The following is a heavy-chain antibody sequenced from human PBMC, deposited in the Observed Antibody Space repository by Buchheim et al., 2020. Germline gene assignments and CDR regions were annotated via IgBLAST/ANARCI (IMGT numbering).Heavy chain of an antibody. J-gene: IGHJ4*02. CDR1: GFTFSSYG. CDR2: LWYDGSNK. D-gene: IGHD2-2*01. CDR3: ARDGDIVVVPAARFDY. V-gene: IGHV3-33*01. Sequence: QVQLVESGGGVVQPGRSLRLSCAASGFTFSSYGMHWVRQAPGKGLEWVAVLWYDGSNKYYADSVKGRFTISRDNSKNTLYLQMNSQRAEDTAVYYCARDGDIVVVPAARFDYWGQGTL.